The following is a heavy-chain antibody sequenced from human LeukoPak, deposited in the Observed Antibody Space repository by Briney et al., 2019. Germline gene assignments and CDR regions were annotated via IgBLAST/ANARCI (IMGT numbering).Heavy chain of an antibody. J-gene: IGHJ6*02. CDR3: ARDREKAVADYYYYYGMDV. CDR2: IYTSGST. CDR1: GGSISSNY. V-gene: IGHV4-4*07. Sequence: SETLSLTCTVSGGSISSNYWSWIRQPAGKGLEWIGRIYTSGSTNYNPSLKSRVTMSVDTSKNQFSLKLSSVTAADTAVYYCARDREKAVADYYYYYGMDVWGQGTTVTVSS. D-gene: IGHD1-26*01.